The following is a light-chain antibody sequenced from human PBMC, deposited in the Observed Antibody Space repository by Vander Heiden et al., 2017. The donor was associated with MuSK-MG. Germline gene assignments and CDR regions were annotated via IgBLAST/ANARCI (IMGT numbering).Light chain of an antibody. J-gene: IGLJ2*01. CDR2: GNS. Sequence: QSVLTQPPSVSGAPGQRVPISCTGSSSNIGAGYDVHWYQQLPGTAPKLLIYGNSNRPSGVPDRFSGSKSGTSASLAITGLQAEDEADYYCQSYDSSQRVVFGGGTKLTVL. CDR1: SSNIGAGYD. V-gene: IGLV1-40*01. CDR3: QSYDSSQRVV.